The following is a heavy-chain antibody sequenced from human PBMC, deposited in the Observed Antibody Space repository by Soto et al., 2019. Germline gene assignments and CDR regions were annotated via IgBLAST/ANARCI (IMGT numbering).Heavy chain of an antibody. D-gene: IGHD6-6*01. CDR2: INAHSGGT. CDR3: TKGLTRQLASWFDL. V-gene: IGHV1-2*02. CDR1: GFSYSGYF. Sequence: LLNLYRKASGFSYSGYFRHWRLQKPGQGLEWMGWINAHSGGTEYAQKCQGRVTLTRDTSIATAYLTLTSLTSDDTALYYCTKGLTRQLASWFDLWGQGTQGTV. J-gene: IGHJ5*02.